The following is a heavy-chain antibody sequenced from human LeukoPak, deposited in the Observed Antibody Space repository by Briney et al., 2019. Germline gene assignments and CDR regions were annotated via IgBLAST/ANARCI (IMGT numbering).Heavy chain of an antibody. CDR1: GFTFHTYT. CDR3: ARDGGSYYMDV. CDR2: ISSSSSHI. J-gene: IGHJ6*04. Sequence: GGSLRLSCAASGFTFHTYTVNWVRQAPGKGLEWVSFISSSSSHIYYAESLKGRFTISRDNAKNSLYLQMNSLRAEDTAVYYCARDGGSYYMDVWGKGTTVIVSS. D-gene: IGHD2-15*01. V-gene: IGHV3-21*01.